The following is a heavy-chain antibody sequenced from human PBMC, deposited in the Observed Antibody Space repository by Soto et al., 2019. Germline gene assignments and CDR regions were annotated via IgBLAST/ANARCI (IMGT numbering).Heavy chain of an antibody. CDR2: ISYDGSNK. Sequence: GGSLRLSCAASGFTFSSYGMHWVRQAPGKGLEWVAVISYDGSNKYYADSVKGRFTISRDNSKNTLYLQMNSLRAEDTAVYYCAKDGGMATTFDYWGQGTLVTVSS. CDR1: GFTFSSYG. D-gene: IGHD1-1*01. J-gene: IGHJ4*02. CDR3: AKDGGMATTFDY. V-gene: IGHV3-30*18.